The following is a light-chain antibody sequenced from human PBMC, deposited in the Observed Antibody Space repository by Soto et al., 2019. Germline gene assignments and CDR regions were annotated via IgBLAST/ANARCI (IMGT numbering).Light chain of an antibody. Sequence: QLVLTQSPSASASLGASVKLTCTLSSGHSSYTIAWHQQQPEKGPRYLMTLNSDGSHSTGDGIPDRFSGSSSGAERYLSISSLQSEDEADYYCQTWGTGIEVFGGGTKVTVL. J-gene: IGLJ3*02. CDR1: SGHSSYT. CDR3: QTWGTGIEV. CDR2: LNSDGSH. V-gene: IGLV4-69*01.